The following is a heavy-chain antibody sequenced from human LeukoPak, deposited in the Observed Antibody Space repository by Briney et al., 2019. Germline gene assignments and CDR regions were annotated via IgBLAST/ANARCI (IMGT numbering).Heavy chain of an antibody. CDR1: GYTFTSYG. D-gene: IGHD1-26*01. V-gene: IGHV1-18*01. J-gene: IGHJ3*02. CDR2: ISAYNGNT. CDR3: ARGDFLRSGSYYAFDI. Sequence: ASVKVSCKASGYTFTSYGISWVRQAPGQGLEWMGWISAYNGNTNYAQKLQGRVTMTTDASTSTAYMELRSLRSDDTAVYYCARGDFLRSGSYYAFDIWGQGTMVTVSS.